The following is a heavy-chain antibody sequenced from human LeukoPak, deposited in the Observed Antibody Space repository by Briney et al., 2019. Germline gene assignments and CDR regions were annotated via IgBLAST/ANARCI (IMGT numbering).Heavy chain of an antibody. CDR3: ARADSRGDSSGYKWFDP. CDR2: INPSGGST. Sequence: GASVKVSCKASGYTFSSYYMHWVRQAPGQGLEWMGIINPSGGSTSYAHKFQGRVTMTRDTSTSTVYMELSNLRPEDTAVYYCARADSRGDSSGYKWFDPWGQGTLVTVSS. CDR1: GYTFSSYY. V-gene: IGHV1-46*01. D-gene: IGHD3-22*01. J-gene: IGHJ5*02.